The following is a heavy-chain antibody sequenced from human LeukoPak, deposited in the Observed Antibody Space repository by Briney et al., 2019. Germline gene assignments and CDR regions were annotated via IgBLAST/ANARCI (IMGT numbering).Heavy chain of an antibody. CDR3: ARVWELLGIDY. Sequence: ASVKVSCKASGYIFTGYYMHWVRRAPGQGLEWMGRINPNSGGTNYAQKFQGRVTMTRDTSISTAYMELSRLRSDDTAVYYCARVWELLGIDYWGQGTLVTVSS. V-gene: IGHV1-2*06. J-gene: IGHJ4*02. CDR2: INPNSGGT. CDR1: GYIFTGYY. D-gene: IGHD1-26*01.